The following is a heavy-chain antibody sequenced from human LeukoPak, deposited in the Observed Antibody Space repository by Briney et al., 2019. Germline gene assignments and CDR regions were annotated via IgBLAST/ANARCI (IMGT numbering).Heavy chain of an antibody. Sequence: GASVKVSCKASGGTFSSYAISWVRQAPGQGLEWMGGIIPIFGTANYAQKFQGRVTITADESTSTAYMELSSLRSDDTAVYYCARAEYCISTSCYSGGRLYSSSAGDYWGQGTLVTVSS. V-gene: IGHV1-69*13. J-gene: IGHJ4*02. CDR2: IIPIFGTA. CDR1: GGTFSSYA. CDR3: ARAEYCISTSCYSGGRLYSSSAGDY. D-gene: IGHD2-2*01.